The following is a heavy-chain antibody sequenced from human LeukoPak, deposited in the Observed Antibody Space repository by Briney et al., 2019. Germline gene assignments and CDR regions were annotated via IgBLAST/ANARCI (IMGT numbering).Heavy chain of an antibody. J-gene: IGHJ4*02. V-gene: IGHV1-2*04. CDR1: GYTFTGYY. Sequence: ASVKVSCKASGYTFTGYYMHWVRQAPGQGLEWMGWINPNSGGTNYEQKFQGWVTMTRDTSISTAYMELSRLRSDDTAVYYCARGPGPNYFDYWGQGTLVTVSS. CDR3: ARGPGPNYFDY. CDR2: INPNSGGT.